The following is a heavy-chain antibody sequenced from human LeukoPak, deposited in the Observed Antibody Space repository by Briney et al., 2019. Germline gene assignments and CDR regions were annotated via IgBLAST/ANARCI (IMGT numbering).Heavy chain of an antibody. V-gene: IGHV1-8*01. CDR3: ARRRQLRLDFGMVIYNWFDP. J-gene: IGHJ5*02. CDR1: GYTFTSYD. D-gene: IGHD3-3*01. Sequence: ASVKVSCKASGYTFTSYDINWVRQATGQGLEWMGWMNPNSGNTGYAQKFQGRVTMTRNTSISTAYMELSSLRSEDTAVYYCARRRQLRLDFGMVIYNWFDPWGQGTLVTVSS. CDR2: MNPNSGNT.